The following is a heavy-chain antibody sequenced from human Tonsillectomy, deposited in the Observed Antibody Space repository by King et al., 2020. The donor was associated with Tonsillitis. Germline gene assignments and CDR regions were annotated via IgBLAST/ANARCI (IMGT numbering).Heavy chain of an antibody. CDR3: PTDITYGRYYYYGMDV. CDR1: GFTFSNAW. CDR2: IKSKTNGGTT. J-gene: IGHJ6*02. V-gene: IGHV3-15*01. D-gene: IGHD1-14*01. Sequence: VQLVESGGGLVKPGGSLRLSCAASGFTFSNAWMSWVRQAPGRGLEWVGRIKSKTNGGTTDYAAPVKGRFTISRDDSKNTLYLQMNTLKTEDTAVNYCPTDITYGRYYYYGMDVWGQGTTVTVSS.